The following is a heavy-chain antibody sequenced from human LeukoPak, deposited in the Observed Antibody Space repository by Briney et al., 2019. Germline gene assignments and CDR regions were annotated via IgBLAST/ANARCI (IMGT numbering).Heavy chain of an antibody. CDR1: GYTFTSYD. CDR3: ARAGARQIAAVGY. V-gene: IGHV1-8*01. CDR2: MNPNSGNT. Sequence: GASVKVSCKASGYTFTSYDINWVRQATGQGLAWMGWMNPNSGNTGYAQKFQGRVTMTRNTSISTAYMELSSLRSEDTAVYYCARAGARQIAAVGYWGQGTLVTVSS. D-gene: IGHD6-13*01. J-gene: IGHJ4*02.